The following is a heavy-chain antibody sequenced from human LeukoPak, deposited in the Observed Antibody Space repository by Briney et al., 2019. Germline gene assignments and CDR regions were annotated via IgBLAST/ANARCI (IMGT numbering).Heavy chain of an antibody. CDR1: GGSISNYY. D-gene: IGHD6-13*01. CDR2: IYYTGST. CDR3: ARNLIPEQLVVNF. J-gene: IGHJ4*02. V-gene: IGHV4-59*01. Sequence: SETLSLTCTVSGGSISNYYWNWIRQPPGKGLEWIGYIYYTGSTNYNPSLKSRVTMSVDTSKNQFSLNLQSVTPEDTAVYYCARNLIPEQLVVNFWGQGTLVTVSS.